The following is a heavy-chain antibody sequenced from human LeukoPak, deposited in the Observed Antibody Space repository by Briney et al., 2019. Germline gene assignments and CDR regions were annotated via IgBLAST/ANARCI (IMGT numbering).Heavy chain of an antibody. CDR2: IKQDGSEK. CDR3: ARGAYYYGSGSYYLDY. V-gene: IGHV3-7*03. CDR1: GFTFSSYW. D-gene: IGHD3-10*01. Sequence: GGSLRLSCAASGFTFSSYWMSWVRQAPGKGLEXVANIKQDGSEKYYVDSVKGRFTISRDNAKNSLYLQMNSLRAEDTAVYYCARGAYYYGSGSYYLDYWGQGTLVTVSS. J-gene: IGHJ4*02.